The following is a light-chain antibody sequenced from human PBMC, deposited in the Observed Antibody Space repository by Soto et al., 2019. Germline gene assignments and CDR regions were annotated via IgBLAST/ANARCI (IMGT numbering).Light chain of an antibody. CDR3: QQYGTSPLT. V-gene: IGKV3-20*01. CDR2: GAS. Sequence: PGESATLSCTASQSVRSNSLAWYQQKPGQAPRLLMFGASGRATGTPPRFSGRGSGTDFTLTISRREPEDFAVYYCQQYGTSPLTFGGGPKVDI. CDR1: QSVRSNS. J-gene: IGKJ4*01.